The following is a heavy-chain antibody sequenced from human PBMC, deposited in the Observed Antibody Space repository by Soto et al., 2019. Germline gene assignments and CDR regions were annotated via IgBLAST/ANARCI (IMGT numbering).Heavy chain of an antibody. CDR3: ASAGGLDV. Sequence: EMHLLESGGGLGQPGGSLRLSCAASGFSFNSYAMSWVRQAPGKGLEWVSVIGGRGENIYYADSVRGRFTISRDNPNNTLYLQMNSLRVEDTAVYYCASAGGLDVWGQGATVTVSS. J-gene: IGHJ6*02. CDR1: GFSFNSYA. CDR2: IGGRGENI. V-gene: IGHV3-23*01.